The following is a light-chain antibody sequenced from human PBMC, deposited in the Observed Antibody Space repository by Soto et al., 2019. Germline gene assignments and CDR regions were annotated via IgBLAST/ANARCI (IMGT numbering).Light chain of an antibody. CDR1: SSDVGGYNS. CDR3: CSYAGDYTYV. J-gene: IGLJ1*01. CDR2: DVF. V-gene: IGLV2-11*01. Sequence: QSALTQPRSVSGSPGQSVTISCTGTSSDVGGYNSVSWYQHLPGTAPKLLIYDVFKRPSGVPDRFSGSKSGNTASPTISGLQAEDEADYYCCSYAGDYTYVFGTETKVTVL.